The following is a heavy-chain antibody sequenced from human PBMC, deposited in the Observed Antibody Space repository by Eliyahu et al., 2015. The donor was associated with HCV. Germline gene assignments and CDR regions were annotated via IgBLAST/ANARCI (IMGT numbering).Heavy chain of an antibody. CDR2: IYHSGRT. CDR1: GGSISSSDYS. D-gene: IGHD3-3*01. CDR3: ARLPIVTFFGVGLGGGYFDY. J-gene: IGHJ4*02. V-gene: IGHV4-39*01. Sequence: QLQLQESGPRLVKPSETLSLTCTVSGGSISSSDYSWGWIRQPPGKGLEWIGNIYHSGRTYCNPSLKSRITISVDTSRNQFSLKLTSVTAADTAVYSCARLPIVTFFGVGLGGGYFDYWGQGILVTVSS.